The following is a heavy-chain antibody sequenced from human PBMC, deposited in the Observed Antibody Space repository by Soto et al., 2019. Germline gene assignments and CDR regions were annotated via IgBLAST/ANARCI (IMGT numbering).Heavy chain of an antibody. J-gene: IGHJ6*02. CDR3: VRFSGLDV. Sequence: PGGSVRLSCEASGFTISSYWMYWVRQTPGQGLVWVARIKNGAGDISYAESGKGRVTISRDNAKNTLYLQMSSLRSEDTAVYYCVRFSGLDVWGQGTTVTVSS. V-gene: IGHV3-74*01. CDR2: IKNGAGDI. CDR1: GFTISSYW.